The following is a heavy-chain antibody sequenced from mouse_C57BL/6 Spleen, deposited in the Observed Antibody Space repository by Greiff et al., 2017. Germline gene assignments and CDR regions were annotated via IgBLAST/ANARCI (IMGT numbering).Heavy chain of an antibody. V-gene: IGHV1-59*01. D-gene: IGHD1-1*01. J-gene: IGHJ2*01. CDR3: AREGTVVATDYFDD. Sequence: VQLQQTGAELVRPGTSVKLSCKASGYTFTSYWMHWVKQRPGQGLEWIGVIDPADSYTNYKQKFKGKATLTVDTSSSTAYMQLSSLTSEDSAVYYCAREGTVVATDYFDDWGQGTTLTVSS. CDR2: IDPADSYT. CDR1: GYTFTSYW.